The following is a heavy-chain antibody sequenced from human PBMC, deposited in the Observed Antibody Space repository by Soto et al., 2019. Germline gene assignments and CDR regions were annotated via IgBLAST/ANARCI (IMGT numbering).Heavy chain of an antibody. V-gene: IGHV3-48*01. CDR3: ASQSSEWLLFAS. J-gene: IGHJ4*02. CDR1: GFTFSSYS. D-gene: IGHD5-12*01. CDR2: ISSSSSTI. Sequence: PGGSPRLSCAASGFTFSSYSMNWVHQAPGKGLEWVSYISSSSSTIYYADSVKGRFTISRDNAKNSLYLQMNSLRAEDTAVYYCASQSSEWLLFASWGQGTLVTVSS.